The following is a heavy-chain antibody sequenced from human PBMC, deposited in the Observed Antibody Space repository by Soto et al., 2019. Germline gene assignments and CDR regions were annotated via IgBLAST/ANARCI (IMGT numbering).Heavy chain of an antibody. CDR1: GYTFSGYY. CDR2: INADSGGA. J-gene: IGHJ4*02. D-gene: IGHD6-19*01. Sequence: VASVKVSCKASGYTFSGYYINWVRQAPGQGLEWVGWINADSGGANSAQHFRGRVTMTRDTSISTVYMEVTSLTSNDTAVYFCARTTGRGWPYCIDFWGPGTLVTVSS. V-gene: IGHV1-2*02. CDR3: ARTTGRGWPYCIDF.